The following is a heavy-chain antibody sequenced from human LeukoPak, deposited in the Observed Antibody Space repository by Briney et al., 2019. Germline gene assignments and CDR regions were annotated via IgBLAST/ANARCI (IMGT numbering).Heavy chain of an antibody. V-gene: IGHV1-69*05. D-gene: IGHD1-14*01. Sequence: SVKVSCKASGGTFSSYAISWVRQAPGQGLEWMGGIIPIFGTANYAQKFQGRVTMTRDTSTSTVYMELSSLRSEDTAVYYCARGPPNWFDPWGQGTLVTVSS. CDR2: IIPIFGTA. CDR1: GGTFSSYA. CDR3: ARGPPNWFDP. J-gene: IGHJ5*02.